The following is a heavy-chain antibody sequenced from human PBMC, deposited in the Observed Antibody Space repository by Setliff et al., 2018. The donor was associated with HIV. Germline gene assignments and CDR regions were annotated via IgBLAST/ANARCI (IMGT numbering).Heavy chain of an antibody. D-gene: IGHD6-19*01. V-gene: IGHV4-59*08. CDR3: GRQFRYTSIAVAGIDY. J-gene: IGHJ4*02. CDR1: GGSISSYY. Sequence: SETLSLTCTVSGGSISSYYWSWIRQPPGKGLEWIGYIYYSGSTNYNPSLKSRVTISVDTSKNQFSLNLNSVTAADTATYYCGRQFRYTSIAVAGIDYWGQGALVTVSS. CDR2: IYYSGST.